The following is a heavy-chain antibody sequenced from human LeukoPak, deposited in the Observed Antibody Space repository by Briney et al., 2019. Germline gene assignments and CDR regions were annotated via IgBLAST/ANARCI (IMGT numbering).Heavy chain of an antibody. D-gene: IGHD3-22*01. CDR3: ARAYYDSSGSSLDY. V-gene: IGHV3-7*01. CDR1: GFIFSDYW. CDR2: IHKDGSER. Sequence: GGSLRLSCAASGFIFSDYWMRWVRQAPGKGLEWVASIHKDGSERWYVDSVKGRVTISRDNVKNSLYLQMNSLRAEDTAVYYCARAYYDSSGSSLDYWGQGTLVTVSS. J-gene: IGHJ4*02.